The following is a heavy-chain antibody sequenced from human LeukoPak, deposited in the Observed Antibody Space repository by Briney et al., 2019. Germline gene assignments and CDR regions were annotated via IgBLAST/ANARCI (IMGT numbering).Heavy chain of an antibody. Sequence: GGSLRLSCAASGFTFTNNALSWFRQAPGKGLEWVSDIRGGGDTYYAESVKGRFTISRDNSKNTLYLQMNSLRAEDTALYYASGHGSNSYWGQGTLVTVSS. CDR2: IRGGGDT. CDR3: SGHGSNSY. CDR1: GFTFTNNA. D-gene: IGHD6-13*01. J-gene: IGHJ4*02. V-gene: IGHV3-23*01.